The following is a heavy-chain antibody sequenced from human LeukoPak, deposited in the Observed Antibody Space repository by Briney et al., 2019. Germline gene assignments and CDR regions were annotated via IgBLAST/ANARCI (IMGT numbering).Heavy chain of an antibody. CDR3: ARGPGVVPAAMYNY. J-gene: IGHJ4*02. CDR1: GGSISSYY. Sequence: NPSETLSLTCTVSGGSISSYYWSWIRQPPGKGLEWIGYIYYSGSTNYNPSLKSRVTISVDTSKNQFSLKLSSVTAADTAVYYCARGPGVVPAAMYNYWGQGTLVTVSS. CDR2: IYYSGST. D-gene: IGHD2-2*01. V-gene: IGHV4-59*01.